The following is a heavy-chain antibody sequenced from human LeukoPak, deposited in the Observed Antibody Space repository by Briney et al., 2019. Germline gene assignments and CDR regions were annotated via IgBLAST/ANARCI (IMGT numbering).Heavy chain of an antibody. Sequence: PSETLSLTCTVSGGSISSGDYYWSWIRQPPGKGLEWIGYIYYSGSTYYNPSLKSRVTISVDTSKNQFSLKLSSVTAADTAVYYCARGRYCSSTSCYIRSDAFDIWGQGTMVTVSS. V-gene: IGHV4-30-4*08. CDR3: ARGRYCSSTSCYIRSDAFDI. CDR1: GGSISSGDYY. J-gene: IGHJ3*02. D-gene: IGHD2-2*02. CDR2: IYYSGST.